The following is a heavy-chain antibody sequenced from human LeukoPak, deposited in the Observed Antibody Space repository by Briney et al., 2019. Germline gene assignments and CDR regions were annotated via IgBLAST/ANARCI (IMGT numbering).Heavy chain of an antibody. CDR3: ARHSSGYYYALTAYYGMDV. Sequence: GASVKVSCKASGGTFSSYAISWVRQAPGQGLEWMGGIIPIFGTANYAQKFQGRVTITADESTSTAYMELSSLRSEDTAVYYCARHSSGYYYALTAYYGMDVWGQGTTVTVSS. CDR1: GGTFSSYA. V-gene: IGHV1-69*13. J-gene: IGHJ6*02. D-gene: IGHD3-22*01. CDR2: IIPIFGTA.